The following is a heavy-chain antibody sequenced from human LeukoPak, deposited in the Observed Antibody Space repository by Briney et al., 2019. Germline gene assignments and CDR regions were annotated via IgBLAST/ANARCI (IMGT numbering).Heavy chain of an antibody. CDR2: INSDGSST. CDR3: ARIVRACSGGSCYADDRFDY. CDR1: GFTFSSYW. D-gene: IGHD2-15*01. J-gene: IGHJ4*02. V-gene: IGHV3-74*01. Sequence: GGSLRLSCAASGFTFSSYWMHWVRQAPGKGLVWVSRINSDGSSTIYADSVKGRFTISRDNAKNTLYLQMNSLRAEDTAVYYCARIVRACSGGSCYADDRFDYWGQGTLVTVSS.